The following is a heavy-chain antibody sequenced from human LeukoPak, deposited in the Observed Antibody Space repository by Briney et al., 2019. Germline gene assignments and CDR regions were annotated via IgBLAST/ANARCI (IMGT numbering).Heavy chain of an antibody. D-gene: IGHD4-17*01. CDR3: ARIVTTVTTRYFQH. CDR2: IYSGGST. J-gene: IGHJ1*01. V-gene: IGHV3-53*01. Sequence: GGSLRLSCAASGFTVSSNYMSWVRQAPGKGLEWVSVIYSGGSTYYADSVKGRFTISRDNSKNTLYLQMNSLSAEDTAAYYCARIVTTVTTRYFQHWGQGTLVTVSS. CDR1: GFTVSSNY.